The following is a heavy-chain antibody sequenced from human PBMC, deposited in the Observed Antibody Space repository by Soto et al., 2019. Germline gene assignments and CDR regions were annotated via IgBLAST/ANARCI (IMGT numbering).Heavy chain of an antibody. V-gene: IGHV4-59*12. CDR2: INYSGST. CDR1: GCSISSYY. Sequence: PSETLSLTCTVSGCSISSYYWSWIRQPPGKGLEWIGYINYSGSTNYNPSLKSRVTISVDTSKNQFSLKLTSVTAADTAVYYYARDKITGLFDYWGQGTLVTVSS. CDR3: ARDKITGLFDY. J-gene: IGHJ4*02. D-gene: IGHD2-8*02.